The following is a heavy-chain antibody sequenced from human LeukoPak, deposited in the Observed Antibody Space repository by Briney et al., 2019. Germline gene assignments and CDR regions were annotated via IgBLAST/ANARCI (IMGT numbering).Heavy chain of an antibody. J-gene: IGHJ4*02. D-gene: IGHD3-9*01. CDR2: IHSDTRT. V-gene: IGHV3-53*01. Sequence: GGSLRLSCAASGFTVSNNYMTWVRQAPGKGLEWVSLIHSDTRTYYADSVKGRFTISRDSSKNTLYLQMNSLRAEDTAVYYCARAENYYDILTGYPCFDYWGQGTLVTVSS. CDR3: ARAENYYDILTGYPCFDY. CDR1: GFTVSNNY.